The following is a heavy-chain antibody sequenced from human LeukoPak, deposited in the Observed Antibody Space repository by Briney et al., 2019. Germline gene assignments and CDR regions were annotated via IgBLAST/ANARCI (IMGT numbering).Heavy chain of an antibody. Sequence: GGSLRLSCAASGFTFSSYSMNWVRQAPGKGLEWVSSISSSSSYIYYADSVKGRFTISRDNAKNSLYLQMNSLRAEDTAVYYCSRLRGYSYGYGDYWGQGTLVTVSS. CDR1: GFTFSSYS. V-gene: IGHV3-21*01. J-gene: IGHJ4*02. CDR2: ISSSSSYI. D-gene: IGHD5-18*01. CDR3: SRLRGYSYGYGDY.